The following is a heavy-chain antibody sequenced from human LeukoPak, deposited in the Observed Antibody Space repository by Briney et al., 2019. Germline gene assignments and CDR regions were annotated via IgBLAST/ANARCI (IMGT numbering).Heavy chain of an antibody. D-gene: IGHD3-22*01. Sequence: GGSLRLSCAASGFTFSSYSMNWVRQAPGKGLEWVSSISSSSSYIYYADSVKGRFTISRDNAKNSLYLQMNSLRAEDTAVYYCAREKQYYYDGSAYPNCYDYWGQGTLVIVSS. CDR1: GFTFSSYS. J-gene: IGHJ4*02. V-gene: IGHV3-21*01. CDR2: ISSSSSYI. CDR3: AREKQYYYDGSAYPNCYDY.